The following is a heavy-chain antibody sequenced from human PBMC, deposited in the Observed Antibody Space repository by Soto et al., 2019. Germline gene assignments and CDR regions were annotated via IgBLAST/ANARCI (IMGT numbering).Heavy chain of an antibody. V-gene: IGHV3-21*01. Sequence: PGGSLRLSCEASGFTLTTYTMNWVRQASGKGLEWVSSITSSSGHIYYADSVKGRFTISRDNARNSLYLQMNSLRAEDTAVYYCVRERGLSSFYGMDVWGQGTTVNVSS. J-gene: IGHJ6*02. CDR2: ITSSSGHI. CDR1: GFTLTTYT. CDR3: VRERGLSSFYGMDV. D-gene: IGHD3-10*01.